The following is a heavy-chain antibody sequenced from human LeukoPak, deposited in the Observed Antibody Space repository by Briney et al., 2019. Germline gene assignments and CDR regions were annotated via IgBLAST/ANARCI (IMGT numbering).Heavy chain of an antibody. CDR3: ARDGAAASLKRLSRPNDWFDP. CDR2: ISAYNGNT. Sequence: ASVKVSCKASGYTFNSYGISWVRQAPRQGLEWMGWISAYNGNTNYAQKLQGRVTITTDTSTSTAYMELRSLRSDDTAVYYCARDGAAASLKRLSRPNDWFDPWGQGTLVTVSS. J-gene: IGHJ5*02. D-gene: IGHD3-16*02. V-gene: IGHV1-18*01. CDR1: GYTFNSYG.